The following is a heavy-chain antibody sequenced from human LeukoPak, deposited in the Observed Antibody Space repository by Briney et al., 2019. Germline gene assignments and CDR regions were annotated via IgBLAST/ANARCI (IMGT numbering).Heavy chain of an antibody. J-gene: IGHJ5*02. D-gene: IGHD3-10*01. CDR2: XNPNSGGT. V-gene: IGHV1-2*02. CDR3: AITMVRGVIIGNWFDP. Sequence: XGWXNPNSGGTNYAQKFQGRVTMTRDTSISTAYMELSRLRSDDTAVYYCAITMVRGVIIGNWFDPWGQGTLVTVSS.